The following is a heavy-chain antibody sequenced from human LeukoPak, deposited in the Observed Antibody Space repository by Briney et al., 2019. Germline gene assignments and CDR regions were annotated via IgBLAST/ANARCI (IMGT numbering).Heavy chain of an antibody. CDR3: ARDTEGGYCSSTSCYTFDY. J-gene: IGHJ4*02. D-gene: IGHD2-2*02. V-gene: IGHV1-69*04. CDR1: GGTFSSYA. Sequence: SVKVSCKASGGTFSSYAISWVRQAPGQGLEWMGRIIPTLGIANYAQKFQGRVTITADKSTSTAYMELSSLRSEDTAVYYCARDTEGGYCSSTSCYTFDYWGQGTLVSVTS. CDR2: IIPTLGIA.